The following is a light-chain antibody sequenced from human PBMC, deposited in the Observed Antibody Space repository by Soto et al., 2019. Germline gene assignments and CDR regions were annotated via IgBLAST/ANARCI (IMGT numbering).Light chain of an antibody. CDR1: QFISNS. Sequence: EIVMTQSPATLSVSPGERVTLSCRASQFISNSLAWYQQRPGQPPRLLIYGASTRATGIPARFSGRGAGAEFTLTISSLQSEDFAVYYCQQYRSWPRTFGQGTKVDNK. J-gene: IGKJ1*01. V-gene: IGKV3-15*01. CDR3: QQYRSWPRT. CDR2: GAS.